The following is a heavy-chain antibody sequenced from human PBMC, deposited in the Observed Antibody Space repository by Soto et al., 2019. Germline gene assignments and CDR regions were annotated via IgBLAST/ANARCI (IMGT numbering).Heavy chain of an antibody. Sequence: PSETLSLTCTVSGGSISSSSYYWGWIRQPPGKGLEWIGSIYYSGSTYYNPSLKSRVTISVDTSKNQLSLRLSSVTAADTAVYYCARHFRLSQQLGNWGQGTLVTSPQ. V-gene: IGHV4-39*01. D-gene: IGHD6-13*01. CDR3: ARHFRLSQQLGN. J-gene: IGHJ4*02. CDR1: GGSISSSSYY. CDR2: IYYSGST.